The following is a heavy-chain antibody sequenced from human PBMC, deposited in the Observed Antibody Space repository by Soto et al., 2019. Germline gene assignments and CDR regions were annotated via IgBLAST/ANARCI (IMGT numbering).Heavy chain of an antibody. CDR3: ARGFVLRYFDWKSPFDY. Sequence: SETLSLTCAVYGGSFSGYYWSWIRQPPGKGLEWIGEINHSGSTNYNPSLKSRVTISVDTSKNQFSLKLSSVTAADTAVYYCARGFVLRYFDWKSPFDYWGQGTLVTVSS. D-gene: IGHD3-9*01. V-gene: IGHV4-34*01. J-gene: IGHJ4*02. CDR2: INHSGST. CDR1: GGSFSGYY.